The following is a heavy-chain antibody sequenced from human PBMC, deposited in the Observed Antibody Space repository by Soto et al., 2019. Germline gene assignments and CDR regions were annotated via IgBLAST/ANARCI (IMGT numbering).Heavy chain of an antibody. Sequence: GGSLRLSCAASGFTFSSYAMSWVRQAPGKGPEWVSAISGSGGSTYYADSVKGRFTISRDNSKNTLYLQMNSLRAEDTAVYYCAKASSLWGSYKYFDYWGRGTLVTVSS. D-gene: IGHD3-16*01. J-gene: IGHJ4*02. CDR2: ISGSGGST. V-gene: IGHV3-23*01. CDR3: AKASSLWGSYKYFDY. CDR1: GFTFSSYA.